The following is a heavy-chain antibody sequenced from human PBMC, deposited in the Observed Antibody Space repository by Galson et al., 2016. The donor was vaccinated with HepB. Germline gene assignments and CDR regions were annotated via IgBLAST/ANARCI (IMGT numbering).Heavy chain of an antibody. D-gene: IGHD6-19*01. V-gene: IGHV4-34*01. Sequence: SETLSLTCAVFGGSFSGYNLTWIRQPPGKGLEWIGEIHHSGSTIYNPSPKSRVTLSVDTSKNQLSLSLRSVTAADTALYYCARPRSGPVGGNYYMDVWGQGTTVTISS. CDR3: ARPRSGPVGGNYYMDV. CDR1: GGSFSGYN. CDR2: IHHSGST. J-gene: IGHJ6*02.